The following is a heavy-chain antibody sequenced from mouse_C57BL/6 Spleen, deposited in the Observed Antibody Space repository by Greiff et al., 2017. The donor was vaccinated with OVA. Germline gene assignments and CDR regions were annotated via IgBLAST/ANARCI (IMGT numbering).Heavy chain of an antibody. CDR1: GYTFTSYW. J-gene: IGHJ2*01. Sequence: QVQLQQPGAELVRPGSSVKLSCKASGYTFTSYWMDWVKQRPGQGLEWIGNIYPSDSETHYNQKFKDKATLTVDKSSSTAYMQLSSLTSEDSAVYYCARGGGYDDDFDYWGQGTTLTVSS. D-gene: IGHD2-2*01. CDR2: IYPSDSET. V-gene: IGHV1-61*01. CDR3: ARGGGYDDDFDY.